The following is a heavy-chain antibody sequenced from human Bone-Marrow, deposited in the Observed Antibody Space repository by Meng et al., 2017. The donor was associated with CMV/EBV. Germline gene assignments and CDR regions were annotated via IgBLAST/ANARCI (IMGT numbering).Heavy chain of an antibody. V-gene: IGHV3-21*01. CDR2: ISSSSSYI. CDR1: GFTFSSCS. J-gene: IGHJ3*02. CDR3: ARDLDYSLTVSINAFDI. Sequence: GESLKISCAASGFTFSSCSMNWVRQAPGKGLEWVSSISSSSSYIYYADSVKGRFTISRDNAKNSLYLQMNSLRAEDTAVYYCARDLDYSLTVSINAFDIWGQGTMVTF. D-gene: IGHD2-15*01.